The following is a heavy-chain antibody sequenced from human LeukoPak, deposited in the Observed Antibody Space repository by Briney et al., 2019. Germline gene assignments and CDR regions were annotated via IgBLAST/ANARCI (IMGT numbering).Heavy chain of an antibody. CDR1: GGSISNGGYY. Sequence: SETLSLTCTVSGGSISNGGYYWTWIRQFPGKGLEWIGCYLYGGTTHFNPSLESRVTISVDTSKNQVSLNLRSVTAANTAVYYCARDAGHSGNYYYGMDVWGQGTTVTVSS. CDR2: YLYGGTT. D-gene: IGHD1-26*01. V-gene: IGHV4-31*03. J-gene: IGHJ6*02. CDR3: ARDAGHSGNYYYGMDV.